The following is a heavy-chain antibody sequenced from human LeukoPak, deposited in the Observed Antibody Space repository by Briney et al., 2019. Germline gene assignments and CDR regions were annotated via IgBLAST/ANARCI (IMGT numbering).Heavy chain of an antibody. CDR1: GGSISSSNYY. V-gene: IGHV4-39*02. Sequence: SETLSLTCTVSGGSISSSNYYWGWIRQPPGKGLEWIGSIYYSGSTYYNPSLKSRVTISVDTSKNQFSLKLTSVTAADTAVYYCARDFNGWPEDYWGQGTLVTVSS. D-gene: IGHD6-19*01. CDR2: IYYSGST. CDR3: ARDFNGWPEDY. J-gene: IGHJ4*02.